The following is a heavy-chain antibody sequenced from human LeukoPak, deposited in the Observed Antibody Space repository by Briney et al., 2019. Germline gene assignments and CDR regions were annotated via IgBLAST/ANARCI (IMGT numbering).Heavy chain of an antibody. Sequence: SVKVSCKASGGTFSSCAISWVRQAPGQGLEWMGGIIPIFGTANYAQKFQGRVTITTDESTSTAYMELSSPRSEDTAVYYCARGENGGNPLDVWGKGTTVTVSS. D-gene: IGHD4-23*01. CDR3: ARGENGGNPLDV. CDR2: IIPIFGTA. J-gene: IGHJ6*04. V-gene: IGHV1-69*05. CDR1: GGTFSSCA.